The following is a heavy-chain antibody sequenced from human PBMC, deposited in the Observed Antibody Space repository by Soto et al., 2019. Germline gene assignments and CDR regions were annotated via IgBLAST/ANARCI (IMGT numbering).Heavy chain of an antibody. J-gene: IGHJ5*02. Sequence: SETLSLTCTVSGGSVSSGSYYWSWIRQPPGKGLEWIGYIYHSGSTYYNPSLKSRVTISVDRSKNQFSLKLSSVTAADTAVYYCARGKYYYDSTGPSNWFDPWGQGTLVTVSS. CDR3: ARGKYYYDSTGPSNWFDP. D-gene: IGHD3-22*01. CDR1: GGSVSSGSYY. V-gene: IGHV4-30-2*01. CDR2: IYHSGST.